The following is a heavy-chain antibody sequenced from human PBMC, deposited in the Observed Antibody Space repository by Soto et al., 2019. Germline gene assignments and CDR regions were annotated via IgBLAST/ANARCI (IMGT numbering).Heavy chain of an antibody. J-gene: IGHJ4*02. V-gene: IGHV3-30*18. CDR1: GFTFSSYG. CDR2: ISYDGSNK. CDR3: AKDLDFEAGYYFDY. Sequence: QPGGSLRLSCAASGFTFSSYGMHWVRQAPGKGLEWVAVISYDGSNKYYADSVKGRFTISRDNSKNTLYLQMNSLRAEDAAVYYCAKDLDFEAGYYFDYWGQGTLVTVSS. D-gene: IGHD3-9*01.